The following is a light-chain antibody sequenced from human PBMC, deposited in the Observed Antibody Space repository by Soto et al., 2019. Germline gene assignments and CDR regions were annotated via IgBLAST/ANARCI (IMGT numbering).Light chain of an antibody. CDR2: GAS. Sequence: EIVLTQSPGTLSMSPGERATLSCRASQSLTNNYLAWFQQKPGQAPRLLIYGASNRPTDIPDRLSGSGSGTDFSLTISRLEPEDFAVYYCHQYGILPRTFGQGTKVDIK. V-gene: IGKV3-20*01. CDR3: HQYGILPRT. CDR1: QSLTNNY. J-gene: IGKJ1*01.